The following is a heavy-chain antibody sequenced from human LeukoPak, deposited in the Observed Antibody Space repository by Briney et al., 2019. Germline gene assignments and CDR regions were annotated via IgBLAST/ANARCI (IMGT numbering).Heavy chain of an antibody. J-gene: IGHJ4*02. CDR1: GYSISSGYY. Sequence: PSETLSLTCTVSGYSISSGYYWGWIRQPPGEGVEWIGSIYHSGSTYYNPSLKSRVTISVDTSKNQFSLKLSTVTAADTAVYYCARGWELLRFGYWGQGTLVTVSS. CDR3: ARGWELLRFGY. CDR2: IYHSGST. V-gene: IGHV4-38-2*02. D-gene: IGHD1-26*01.